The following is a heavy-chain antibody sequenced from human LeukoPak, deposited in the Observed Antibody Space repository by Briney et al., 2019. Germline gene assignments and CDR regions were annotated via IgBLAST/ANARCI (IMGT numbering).Heavy chain of an antibody. CDR1: GGSISSYY. CDR2: IFYSGST. Sequence: PSETLSLTCTVSGGSISSYYWNWIRQPPGKGLEWIGYIFYSGSTNYNTSLKSRVTISVDTSKNQFSLKLSSVTAADTAVYYCARMPLRGGVGGYYFDYWGQGSLVTVSS. V-gene: IGHV4-59*01. D-gene: IGHD3-16*01. CDR3: ARMPLRGGVGGYYFDY. J-gene: IGHJ4*02.